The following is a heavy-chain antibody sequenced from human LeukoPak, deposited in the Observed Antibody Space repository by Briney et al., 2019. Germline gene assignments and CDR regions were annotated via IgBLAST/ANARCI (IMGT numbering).Heavy chain of an antibody. CDR3: ARGDYGGNSDHDAFDI. J-gene: IGHJ3*02. Sequence: GGSLRLSCAASGFTFDDYGMSWVRQAPGKGLEWVSGINWDGGSTGYADSVKCRFTISRDNAKNSLYLQMNSLRAEDTALYYCARGDYGGNSDHDAFDIWGQGTMVTVSS. D-gene: IGHD4-23*01. V-gene: IGHV3-20*04. CDR1: GFTFDDYG. CDR2: INWDGGST.